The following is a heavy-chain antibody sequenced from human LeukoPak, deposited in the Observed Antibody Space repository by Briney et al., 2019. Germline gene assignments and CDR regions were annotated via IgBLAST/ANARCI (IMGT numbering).Heavy chain of an antibody. Sequence: GGSLRLSCAASGFTFDDYAMHWVRQAPGKGLEWVSGISWNSGSIGYADSVKGRFAISRDNAKNSLYLQMNSLRAEDMALYYCAKDMYSSSSGGVDYWGQGTLVTVSS. CDR2: ISWNSGSI. D-gene: IGHD6-6*01. CDR3: AKDMYSSSSGGVDY. CDR1: GFTFDDYA. V-gene: IGHV3-9*03. J-gene: IGHJ4*02.